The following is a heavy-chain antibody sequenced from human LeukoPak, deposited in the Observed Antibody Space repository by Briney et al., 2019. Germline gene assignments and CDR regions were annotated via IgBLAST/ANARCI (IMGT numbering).Heavy chain of an antibody. V-gene: IGHV4-34*01. Sequence: SETLSLTCAVYGGSFSGYYWTWIRQSPGKGLEWIGEINHRGSTKYNPSLKSRVTISADTSKNHFSLKLSSVTAADTSMYYCVRAGHINSWFGPSYSYMDVWDKGTTVTVSS. CDR3: VRAGHINSWFGPSYSYMDV. CDR2: INHRGST. CDR1: GGSFSGYY. D-gene: IGHD6-13*01. J-gene: IGHJ6*03.